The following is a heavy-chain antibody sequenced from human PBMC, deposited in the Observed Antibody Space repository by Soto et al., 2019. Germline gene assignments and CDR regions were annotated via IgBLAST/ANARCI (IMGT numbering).Heavy chain of an antibody. J-gene: IGHJ4*02. CDR1: GGSISSYY. V-gene: IGHV4-59*01. CDR3: ARFLYGLDY. D-gene: IGHD3-10*01. CDR2: IYYSGST. Sequence: PSETLSLTCTVSGGSISSYYWSWIRQPPGKGLEWIGYIYYSGSTNYNPSLKSRVTISVDTSRNQFSLKLSSVTAADTAVYYCARFLYGLDYWGQGTLVTVSS.